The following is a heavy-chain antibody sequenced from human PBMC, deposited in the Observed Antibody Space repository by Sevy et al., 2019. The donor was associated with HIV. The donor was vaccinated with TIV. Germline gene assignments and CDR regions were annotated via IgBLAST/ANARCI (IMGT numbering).Heavy chain of an antibody. D-gene: IGHD3-10*01. Sequence: ASVKVSCKASGYTFTSYDINWVRQATGQGLEWMGWMNPNSGNTGYAQKFQGRVTMTRNTSISTAYMELSSLRSEDTVVYYSARRRGVDYYYYGMDVWGQGTTVTVSS. V-gene: IGHV1-8*01. CDR2: MNPNSGNT. CDR1: GYTFTSYD. J-gene: IGHJ6*02. CDR3: ARRRGVDYYYYGMDV.